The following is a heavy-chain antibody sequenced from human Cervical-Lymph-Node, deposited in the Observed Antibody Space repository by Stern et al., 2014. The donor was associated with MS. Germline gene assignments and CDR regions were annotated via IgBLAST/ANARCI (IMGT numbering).Heavy chain of an antibody. CDR3: ARPSEYSSSWLLFTIHYALDV. J-gene: IGHJ6*02. CDR2: FRYEGSHH. CDR1: GVTFRGDG. V-gene: IGHV3-33*01. Sequence: MQLEESGGGVVKPGRTLRLSWAASGVTFRGDGKHWGRQDPGKGGEGVXGFRYEGSHHYYEDTVKGRVTISRDNTKNTVYLQMSSLRAEDTAVYYCARPSEYSSSWLLFTIHYALDVWGQGTTVTVSS. D-gene: IGHD6-13*01.